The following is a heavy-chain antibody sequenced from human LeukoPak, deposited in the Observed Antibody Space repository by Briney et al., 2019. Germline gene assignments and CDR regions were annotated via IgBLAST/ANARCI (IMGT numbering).Heavy chain of an antibody. Sequence: SETLSLTCTVSGGSISSGSYYWSWIRQPAGKGLEWIVRIYTSGSTNYNPSLKSRVTISVDTSKNQFSLKLSSVTAADTAVYYCASSLRGHFTIFGVVIHLNWFDPWGQGTLVTVSS. CDR2: IYTSGST. CDR1: GGSISSGSYY. V-gene: IGHV4-61*02. CDR3: ASSLRGHFTIFGVVIHLNWFDP. J-gene: IGHJ5*02. D-gene: IGHD3-3*01.